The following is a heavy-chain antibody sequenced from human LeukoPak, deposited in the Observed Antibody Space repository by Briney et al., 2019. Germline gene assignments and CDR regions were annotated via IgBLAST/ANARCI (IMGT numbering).Heavy chain of an antibody. CDR1: GFTFSSYG. J-gene: IGHJ4*02. D-gene: IGHD1-26*01. CDR3: AKDREVIVGATWYSDY. V-gene: IGHV3-30*18. CDR2: ISYDGSNK. Sequence: GGSLRLSCAASGFTFSSYGMHWVRQAPGKGLEWVAAISYDGSNKYYADSVKGRFTISRDNSKDTLYLQMNSLRAEDTAVYYCAKDREVIVGATWYSDYWGQGTLVTVSS.